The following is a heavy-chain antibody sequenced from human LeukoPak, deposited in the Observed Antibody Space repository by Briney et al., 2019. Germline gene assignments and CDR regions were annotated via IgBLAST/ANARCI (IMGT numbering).Heavy chain of an antibody. J-gene: IGHJ5*02. CDR2: ISDSGGST. CDR1: RFTFSTYA. CDR3: AKDRYNDYEGGWFDP. V-gene: IGHV3-23*01. D-gene: IGHD5-12*01. Sequence: GGSLRLSCAASRFTFSTYAMSWVRQAPGKGLEWVSAISDSGGSTYYADSVRGRFTVSRDNSKNTLYLQMNSLRAEDTAVYYCAKDRYNDYEGGWFDPWGQGTLVTVSS.